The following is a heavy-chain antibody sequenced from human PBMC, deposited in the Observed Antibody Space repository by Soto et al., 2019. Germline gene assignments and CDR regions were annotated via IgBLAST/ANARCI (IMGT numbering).Heavy chain of an antibody. CDR2: ISSSSSYI. Sequence: EVQLVESGGGLVKPGGSLRLSCAASGFTFSSYSMNWVRQAPGKGLEWVSSISSSSSYIYYADSVKGRFTISRDNAKNSLYLQMNSLRAEDTAVYYCARGLGYYYDSSGYHNSSKHWGQGTLVTVSS. CDR1: GFTFSSYS. D-gene: IGHD3-22*01. CDR3: ARGLGYYYDSSGYHNSSKH. J-gene: IGHJ4*02. V-gene: IGHV3-21*01.